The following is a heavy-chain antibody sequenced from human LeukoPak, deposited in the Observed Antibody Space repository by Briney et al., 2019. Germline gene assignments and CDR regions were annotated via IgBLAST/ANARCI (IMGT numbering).Heavy chain of an antibody. Sequence: SGGSLRLSCAASGFTFSSYSMNWVRQAPGKGLEWVSSISSSSSYIYYADSVKGRFTISRDNAKNSLYLQMNSLRAEDTAVYYCARLGGGVGATLDYWGQGTLVTVSS. CDR2: ISSSSSYI. D-gene: IGHD1-26*01. CDR1: GFTFSSYS. V-gene: IGHV3-21*01. J-gene: IGHJ4*02. CDR3: ARLGGGVGATLDY.